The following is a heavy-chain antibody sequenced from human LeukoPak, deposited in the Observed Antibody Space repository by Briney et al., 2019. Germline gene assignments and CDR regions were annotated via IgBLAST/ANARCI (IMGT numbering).Heavy chain of an antibody. D-gene: IGHD2-21*01. CDR1: GFTFSSHD. CDR3: AKAYCDSECYYRIDS. V-gene: IGHV3-23*01. Sequence: GGSLTLSCAASGFTFSSHDMNWVRQAPGKGLEWVSGISGSSGSTIYAESVKGRFTISRDNSKNALYLQINSLRADDTALYYWAKAYCDSECYYRIDSWGQGTLVTVSS. J-gene: IGHJ4*02. CDR2: ISGSSGST.